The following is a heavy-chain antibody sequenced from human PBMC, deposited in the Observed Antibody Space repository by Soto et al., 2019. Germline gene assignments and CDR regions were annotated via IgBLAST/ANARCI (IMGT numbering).Heavy chain of an antibody. CDR3: ARHVSHYYYYMDV. J-gene: IGHJ6*03. Sequence: PSETLSLTCTVSGGSISSGGYYWSWIRQHPGKGLEWIGSIYYSGSTYYNPSLKSRVTISVDTSKNQFSLKLSSVTAADTAVYYCARHVSHYYYYMDVWGKGPTVTVSS. V-gene: IGHV4-39*01. CDR1: GGSISSGGYY. CDR2: IYYSGST.